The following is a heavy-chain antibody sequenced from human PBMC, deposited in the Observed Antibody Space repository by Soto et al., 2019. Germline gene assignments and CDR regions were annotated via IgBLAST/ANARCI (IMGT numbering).Heavy chain of an antibody. CDR2: ISYDGTKK. D-gene: IGHD3-22*01. CDR1: QFMFNNYA. J-gene: IGHJ4*02. V-gene: IGHV3-30-3*01. CDR3: VRDGGNIDYECYFDD. Sequence: QVQLVESGGGVVQPGRSLRLSCAASQFMFNNYAMHWVRQAPGKGLEWVALISYDGTKKFYADSVKGRFTISRDNSKNTLYLQMNVLTTEDTAVYHCVRDGGNIDYECYFDDWGQGTLVTVSS.